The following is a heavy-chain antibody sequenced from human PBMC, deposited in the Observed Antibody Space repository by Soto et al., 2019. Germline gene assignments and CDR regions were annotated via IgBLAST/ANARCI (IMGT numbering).Heavy chain of an antibody. D-gene: IGHD3-10*01. CDR1: GGTFSSYA. CDR3: ANYYGSGSYSWDSRNWFDP. Sequence: SVKVSCKASGGTFSSYAISWVRQAPGQGLEWMGGIIPIFGTANYAQKFQGRVTITADESTSTAYMELSSLRSEDTAVYYCANYYGSGSYSWDSRNWFDPWGQGTLVTVSS. CDR2: IIPIFGTA. J-gene: IGHJ5*02. V-gene: IGHV1-69*13.